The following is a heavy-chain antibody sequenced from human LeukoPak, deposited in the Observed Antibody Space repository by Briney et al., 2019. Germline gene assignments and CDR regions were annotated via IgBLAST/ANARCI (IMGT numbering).Heavy chain of an antibody. D-gene: IGHD3-3*01. CDR2: INPNSGGP. CDR3: ARRVGVIGATWPFDY. V-gene: IGHV1-2*02. Sequence: ASVKVSCKASGYSFTGVYIHWVRQAPGQGLEWMGWINPNSGGPKYAQKFQGRVTMTRDTSISTAYMELSRLKSDDTAVYFCARRVGVIGATWPFDYWGQGTLVTVSP. CDR1: GYSFTGVY. J-gene: IGHJ4*02.